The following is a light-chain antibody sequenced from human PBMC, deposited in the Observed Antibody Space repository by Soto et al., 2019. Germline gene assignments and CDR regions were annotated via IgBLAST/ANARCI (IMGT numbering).Light chain of an antibody. Sequence: DIKMTQSPSSLSAFLGDRVTITCRASQGISDYLVWYQQKPGKVPKLLIYAASTLQSGVPPRFSGTGSGTDFTLTISSLQPEDVATYYCQNYYSAPFTFGHGTKVDIK. CDR1: QGISDY. CDR2: AAS. CDR3: QNYYSAPFT. V-gene: IGKV1-27*01. J-gene: IGKJ3*01.